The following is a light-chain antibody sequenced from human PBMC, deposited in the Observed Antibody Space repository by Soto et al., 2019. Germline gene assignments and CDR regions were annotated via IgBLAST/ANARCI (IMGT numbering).Light chain of an antibody. CDR3: QVWDSSTVV. V-gene: IGLV3-9*01. CDR1: DIGSKN. CDR2: RDS. J-gene: IGLJ2*01. Sequence: SYELTQPLSVSVALGQTARITCGGDDIGSKNVHWYQQKPGQAPVLVIYRDSNRPSGIPERFSGSNSGNMATLTISRAQAGDEADYYCQVWDSSTVVFGEGTKLTVL.